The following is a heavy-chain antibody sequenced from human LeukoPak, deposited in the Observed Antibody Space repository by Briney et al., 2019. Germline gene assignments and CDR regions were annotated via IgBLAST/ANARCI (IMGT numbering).Heavy chain of an antibody. J-gene: IGHJ4*02. CDR1: GYTFTGYY. CDR2: INPNSGGT. D-gene: IGHD4-17*01. V-gene: IGHV1-2*02. CDR3: ARVRSIMTTVTTPLSY. Sequence: VASVKVSCKASGYTFTGYYMHWVRQAPGQGLEWMGWINPNSGGTNYAQKFQGRVTMTRDTSISTAYMELSRLRSDDTAVHYCARVRSIMTTVTTPLSYWGQGTLVTVSS.